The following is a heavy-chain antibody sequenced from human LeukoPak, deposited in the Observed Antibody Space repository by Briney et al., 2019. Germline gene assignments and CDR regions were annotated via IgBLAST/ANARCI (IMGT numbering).Heavy chain of an antibody. CDR2: INPNSGGT. D-gene: IGHD3-10*01. CDR3: ARGIRGSRGYYFDY. Sequence: ASVKVSCKASGYTFTGYYMHWVRQAPGQGLEWMGWINPNSGGTNYAQKFQGRVTMTRDTSITTAYMELSRLRSDATAVYYCARGIRGSRGYYFDYWGQGTLVTVSS. J-gene: IGHJ4*02. CDR1: GYTFTGYY. V-gene: IGHV1-2*02.